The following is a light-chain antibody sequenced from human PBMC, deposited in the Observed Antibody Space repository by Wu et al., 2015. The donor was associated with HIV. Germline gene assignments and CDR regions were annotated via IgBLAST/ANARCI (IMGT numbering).Light chain of an antibody. CDR1: QSISSW. CDR3: QQLNSYPLT. J-gene: IGKJ4*01. V-gene: IGKV1-5*03. CDR2: KAS. Sequence: DIQMTQSPSTLSASVGDRVTITCRAGQSISSWLAWYQQKPGKAPKLLIYKASSLESGVPSRFSGGGSGTEFTLSISSLQPDDFATYYCQQLNSYPLTFGGGTKVEIK.